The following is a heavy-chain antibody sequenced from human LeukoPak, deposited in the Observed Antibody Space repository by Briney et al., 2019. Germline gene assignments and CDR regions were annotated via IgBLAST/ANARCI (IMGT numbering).Heavy chain of an antibody. CDR3: ARRLAPSRNDAFDI. Sequence: ASETLSLTCTGSGGSINSSSYYWGWIRQPPGKGLEWIGTIYYSGSTYYNPSLKSRVTISVDTSKNQFSLKLSSVTASDTAVYYCARRLAPSRNDAFDIWGQGTMVTVSS. CDR2: IYYSGST. V-gene: IGHV4-39*01. D-gene: IGHD6-13*01. CDR1: GGSINSSSYY. J-gene: IGHJ3*02.